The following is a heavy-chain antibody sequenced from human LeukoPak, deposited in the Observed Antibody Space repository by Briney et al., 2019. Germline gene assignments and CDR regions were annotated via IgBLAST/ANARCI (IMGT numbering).Heavy chain of an antibody. D-gene: IGHD3-22*01. CDR1: GGSVSSGSYY. CDR3: ARARGDYYDSSGYYSAFDY. J-gene: IGHJ4*02. CDR2: IYYSGST. Sequence: SETLSLTCTVSGGSVSSGSYYWSWSRQPPGKGLEWLGHIYYSGSTNYNPSLKSRVTISVDMSKNQFSLKLSSVTAADTAVYYCARARGDYYDSSGYYSAFDYWGQGTLVTVSS. V-gene: IGHV4-61*01.